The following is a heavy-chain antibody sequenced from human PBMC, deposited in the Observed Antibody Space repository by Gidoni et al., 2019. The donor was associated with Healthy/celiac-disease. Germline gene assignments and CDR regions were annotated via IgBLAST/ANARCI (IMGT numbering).Heavy chain of an antibody. CDR2: ISYDGSNK. Sequence: QVQLVESGGGVVQPGRSLRLSCAASGFTFSSYAMPWVRQAPGKGLEWVAVISYDGSNKYYADSVKGRFTISRDNSKNTLYLQMNSLRAEDTAVYYCARGDLGYCTNGVCYLDAFDIWGQGTMVTVSS. CDR1: GFTFSSYA. D-gene: IGHD2-8*01. J-gene: IGHJ3*02. V-gene: IGHV3-30-3*01. CDR3: ARGDLGYCTNGVCYLDAFDI.